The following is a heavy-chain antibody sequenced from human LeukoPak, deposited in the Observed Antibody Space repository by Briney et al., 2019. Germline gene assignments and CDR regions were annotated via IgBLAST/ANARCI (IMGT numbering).Heavy chain of an antibody. CDR3: ARQYSISSGEVFFDY. Sequence: ASVKVSCKASGYTXIGCYMHWVRQAPGQGLEWMGWSNPHSGGATYAQKFQGRVTMTRDTSISTAYIELSRLRSDDTAVYYCARQYSISSGEVFFDYWGQGTLVTVSS. D-gene: IGHD6-6*01. CDR1: GYTXIGCY. CDR2: SNPHSGGA. V-gene: IGHV1-2*02. J-gene: IGHJ4*02.